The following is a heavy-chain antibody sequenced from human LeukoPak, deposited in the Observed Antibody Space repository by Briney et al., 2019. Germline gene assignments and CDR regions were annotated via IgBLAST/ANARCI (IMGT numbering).Heavy chain of an antibody. D-gene: IGHD2-2*01. V-gene: IGHV1-69*05. CDR1: GGTFSSYA. CDR2: IIPIFGTA. J-gene: IGHJ3*02. Sequence: SVKVSCKASGGTFSSYAISWVRQAPGQGLEWMGGIIPIFGTANYAQKFQGRVTITTDESTSTAYMELSSLRSEDTAVYYCASPRALYCSSTSCQTANGAFDIWGQGTMVTVSS. CDR3: ASPRALYCSSTSCQTANGAFDI.